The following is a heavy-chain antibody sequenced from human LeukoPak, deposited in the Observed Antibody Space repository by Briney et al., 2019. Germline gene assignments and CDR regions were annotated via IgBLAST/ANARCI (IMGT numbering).Heavy chain of an antibody. CDR3: ARGRDSGSFIIDY. Sequence: PGGSLRLSCAASGFTFSSYGMHWVRQAPGKGLGGVAVISYDGSNKYYADSVKGRFTISRDNSKNTLYLQMNSLRPEDTAVYYCARGRDSGSFIIDYWGQGTLVTVSS. CDR2: ISYDGSNK. D-gene: IGHD3-10*01. J-gene: IGHJ4*02. V-gene: IGHV3-30*03. CDR1: GFTFSSYG.